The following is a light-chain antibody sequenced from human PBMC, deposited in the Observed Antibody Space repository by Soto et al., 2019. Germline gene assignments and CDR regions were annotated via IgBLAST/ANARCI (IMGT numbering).Light chain of an antibody. CDR1: QGIGTE. Sequence: AIQMTQSPSSLSASVGDRVTITCRASQGIGTELGWYQQRPGKVPRLLIYGTSTLEHGVPSRFSVSGSDTDFTHIISSLQPEDFASYYCLQDSTYPRTFGQGTKVEIK. CDR2: GTS. CDR3: LQDSTYPRT. V-gene: IGKV1-6*01. J-gene: IGKJ1*01.